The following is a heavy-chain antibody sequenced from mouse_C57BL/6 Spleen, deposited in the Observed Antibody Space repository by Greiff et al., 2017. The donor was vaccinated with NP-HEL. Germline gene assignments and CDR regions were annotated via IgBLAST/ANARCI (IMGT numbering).Heavy chain of an antibody. V-gene: IGHV1-80*01. CDR1: GYAFRSYW. J-gene: IGHJ2*01. Sequence: QVQLQQSGAELVKPGASVKISCTASGYAFRSYWMNWVTQRPGTGLEWIGQIYPGDGDTNYNGQFKGKATLTADKSSSTAYMQRSSRTSEDAAVYCCSRSGYSNYVFDYWGQGTTLTVSS. CDR2: IYPGDGDT. CDR3: SRSGYSNYVFDY. D-gene: IGHD2-5*01.